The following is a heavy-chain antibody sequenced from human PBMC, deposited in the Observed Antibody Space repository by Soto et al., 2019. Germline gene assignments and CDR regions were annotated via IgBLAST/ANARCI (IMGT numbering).Heavy chain of an antibody. CDR3: ARGFMECSGGSCYSGFDY. D-gene: IGHD2-15*01. CDR2: IIPILGIA. J-gene: IGHJ4*02. CDR1: GGTFSSYT. V-gene: IGHV1-69*02. Sequence: QVQLVQSGAEVKKPGSSVKVSCKASGGTFSSYTISWVRQAPGQGLEWMGRIIPILGIANYAQKFQGRVTITADKSTSTAYMELSSLRSEDTAVYYCARGFMECSGGSCYSGFDYWGQGTLVTVSS.